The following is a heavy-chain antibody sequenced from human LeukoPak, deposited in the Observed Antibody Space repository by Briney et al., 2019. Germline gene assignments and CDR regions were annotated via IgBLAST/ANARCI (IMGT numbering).Heavy chain of an antibody. Sequence: GGSLRLSCAASGFTFSSYSMNWVRQAPGKGLEWVSSISSSSSYIYYADSVKGRFTISRDNAKNSLYLHMNSLRAEDTAVYYCASMGSSWITNWGQGTLVTVSS. CDR1: GFTFSSYS. V-gene: IGHV3-21*01. CDR3: ASMGSSWITN. CDR2: ISSSSSYI. D-gene: IGHD3-16*01. J-gene: IGHJ4*02.